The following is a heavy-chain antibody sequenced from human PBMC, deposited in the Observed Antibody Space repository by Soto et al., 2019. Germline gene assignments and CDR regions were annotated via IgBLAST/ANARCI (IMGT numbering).Heavy chain of an antibody. V-gene: IGHV1-69*12. CDR1: GGTFSSYA. J-gene: IGHJ6*02. Sequence: QVQLVQSGAEVKKPGSSVKVSCKASGGTFSSYAISWVRQAPGQGLEWMGGIIPIFGTANYAQKFQGRGTITADESTSTAYMELSSLRSEDTAVYYCAREYYYGSGSSYYYYGMDVWGQGTTVTVSS. D-gene: IGHD3-10*01. CDR2: IIPIFGTA. CDR3: AREYYYGSGSSYYYYGMDV.